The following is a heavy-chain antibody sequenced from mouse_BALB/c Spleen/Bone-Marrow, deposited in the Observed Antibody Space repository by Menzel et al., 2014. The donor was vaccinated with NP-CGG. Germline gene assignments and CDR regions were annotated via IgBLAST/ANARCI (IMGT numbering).Heavy chain of an antibody. CDR1: GYAFTNYW. Sequence: QVQLQQSGVELVRPGTSVKVSCKASGYAFTNYWIEWVKQRPGQGLEWIGEINPGSGGINYNEKFKGKATLTADKSSNAAYMQLSSLTSDDSAVYFCARELGRGFAYWGQGTLLTVSA. J-gene: IGHJ3*01. CDR3: ARELGRGFAY. CDR2: INPGSGGI. V-gene: IGHV1-54*01. D-gene: IGHD4-1*01.